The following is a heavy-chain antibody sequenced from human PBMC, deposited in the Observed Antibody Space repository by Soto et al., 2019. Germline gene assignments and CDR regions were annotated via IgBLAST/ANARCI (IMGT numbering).Heavy chain of an antibody. Sequence: PGGSLRLSCSTSGFVFADYGLNWFRQAPGKGLEWVGFIRSVPYGGTTEYAASVKGRSTISVDVSKSIGYLQMNSLQTEDTAVYFCTRMDSGYAIFDDWGQGTLVTVSS. V-gene: IGHV3-49*03. CDR1: GFVFADYG. CDR3: TRMDSGYAIFDD. D-gene: IGHD5-12*01. CDR2: IRSVPYGGTT. J-gene: IGHJ4*02.